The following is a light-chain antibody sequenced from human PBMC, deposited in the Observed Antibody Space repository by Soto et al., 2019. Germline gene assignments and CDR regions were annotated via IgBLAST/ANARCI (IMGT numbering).Light chain of an antibody. CDR2: EVT. Sequence: QSVLTQPPSASGSLGQSVTISCTGTSSDVGGYNYVSWHQQHPGKAPKVMIYEVTKRPPGVPDRFSGSKSGTTAYLTVSGLQAEDEADYYCSSFAGGGNPVLLGGGTKLTVL. CDR3: SSFAGGGNPVL. CDR1: SSDVGGYNY. J-gene: IGLJ2*01. V-gene: IGLV2-8*01.